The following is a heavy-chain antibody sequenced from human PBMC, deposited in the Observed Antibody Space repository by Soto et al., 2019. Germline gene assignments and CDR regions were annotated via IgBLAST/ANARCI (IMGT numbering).Heavy chain of an antibody. CDR3: ARGPLGLTYYDILTGYFPVDY. CDR1: GFTFSSYA. CDR2: ISHDGINK. V-gene: IGHV3-30-3*01. D-gene: IGHD3-9*01. Sequence: QVLLVDSGGGVVQPGRSLRLSCAASGFTFSSYAMNWVRQAPGKGLEWVALISHDGINKYYADSVKGRFTISRDNAKNSLYLQMNSLRAEDTAVYYCARGPLGLTYYDILTGYFPVDYWGQGTLVTVSS. J-gene: IGHJ4*02.